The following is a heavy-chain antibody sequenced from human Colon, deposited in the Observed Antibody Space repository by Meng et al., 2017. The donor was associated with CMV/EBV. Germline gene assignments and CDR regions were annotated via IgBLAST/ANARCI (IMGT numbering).Heavy chain of an antibody. V-gene: IGHV3-21*01. J-gene: IGHJ6*02. D-gene: IGHD3-9*01. Sequence: GESLKISCAASGFTFSSYSMNWVRQAPGKGLEWVSSISSSSSYIYYADSVKGRFTISRDNAKNSLYLQMNSLRAEGTAVYYCARDGDILTGYPLMDVWGQGTTVTVSS. CDR3: ARDGDILTGYPLMDV. CDR2: ISSSSSYI. CDR1: GFTFSSYS.